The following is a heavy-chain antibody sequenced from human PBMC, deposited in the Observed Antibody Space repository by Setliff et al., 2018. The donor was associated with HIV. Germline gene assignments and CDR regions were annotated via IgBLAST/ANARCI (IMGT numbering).Heavy chain of an antibody. V-gene: IGHV3-7*03. D-gene: IGHD5-12*01. Sequence: GGSLRLSCAGAGFSFSSYWMTWVRQAPGKGLEWVANINQNGGSRNYVESGKGRFTISRDNTKNSLYLQMNSLRAEATAMYYCVRDGYNNWDLDHWGQGTLVTVSS. CDR2: INQNGGSR. J-gene: IGHJ4*02. CDR3: VRDGYNNWDLDH. CDR1: GFSFSSYW.